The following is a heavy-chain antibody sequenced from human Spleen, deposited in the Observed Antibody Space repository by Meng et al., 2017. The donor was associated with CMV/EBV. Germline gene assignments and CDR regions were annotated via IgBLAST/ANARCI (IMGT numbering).Heavy chain of an antibody. CDR2: ISSSSSYI. CDR1: GFTFTSYW. D-gene: IGHD2-21*01. CDR3: AKSDWDAFDI. Sequence: GESLKISCVASGFTFTSYWLSWVRQAPGKGLEWVSSISSSSSYIYYADSVKGRFTISRDNAKNSLYLQMNSLRAEDTAVYYCAKSDWDAFDIWGQGTMVTVSS. J-gene: IGHJ3*02. V-gene: IGHV3-21*01.